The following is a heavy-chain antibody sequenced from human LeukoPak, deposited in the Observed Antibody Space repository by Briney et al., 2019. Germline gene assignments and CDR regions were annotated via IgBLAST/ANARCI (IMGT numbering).Heavy chain of an antibody. Sequence: PSETLSLTCTVSGGSISRGAYYWSWIRQHPGKGLEWIGYFYYSGSTYYNPSLKSRVTISVDTSKNQFSLDLSSVTAADTAVYYCARDLGDGYLANDYWGQGTLVTVSS. D-gene: IGHD5-24*01. V-gene: IGHV4-31*03. J-gene: IGHJ4*02. CDR1: GGSISRGAYY. CDR2: FYYSGST. CDR3: ARDLGDGYLANDY.